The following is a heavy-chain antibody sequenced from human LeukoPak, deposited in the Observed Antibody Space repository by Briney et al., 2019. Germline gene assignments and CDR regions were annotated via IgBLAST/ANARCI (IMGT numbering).Heavy chain of an antibody. V-gene: IGHV3-21*01. Sequence: GGSLRLSCAASGFTFSTYSMNWVRQAPGKGLEWVSSISSSSSFIYYADSVKGRFTISRDNAKNSVYLQMNSLRAEDTAVYYCVRDSPLSFDIWGQGTMVTVSS. J-gene: IGHJ3*02. CDR1: GFTFSTYS. CDR3: VRDSPLSFDI. CDR2: ISSSSSFI.